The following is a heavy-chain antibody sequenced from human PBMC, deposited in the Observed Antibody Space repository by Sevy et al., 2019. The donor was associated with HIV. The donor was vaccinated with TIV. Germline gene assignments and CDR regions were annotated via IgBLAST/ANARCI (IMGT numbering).Heavy chain of an antibody. V-gene: IGHV3-23*01. CDR3: ARKYDSNGYFDY. Sequence: GGSLRLSCAASGFTFSNYAMNWVRQAPGKGLEWVSGISGSGGSGDKTNYADSVKGRFTISGDDSKNSLYLQLNSLRAEDTAIYYCARKYDSNGYFDYWGQGTLVTVSS. CDR2: ISGSGGSGDKT. D-gene: IGHD3-22*01. J-gene: IGHJ4*02. CDR1: GFTFSNYA.